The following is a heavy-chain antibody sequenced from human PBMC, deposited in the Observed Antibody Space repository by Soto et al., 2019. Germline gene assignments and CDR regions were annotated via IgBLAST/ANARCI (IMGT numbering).Heavy chain of an antibody. CDR1: GFTFSSYG. D-gene: IGHD5-12*01. V-gene: IGHV3-30*18. CDR2: ISYDGSNK. J-gene: IGHJ6*03. CDR3: AKDGVDIVATTQDYYYYYYMDV. Sequence: GGSLRLSCAASGFTFSSYGMHWVRQAPGKGLEWVAVISYDGSNKYYADSVKGRFTISRDNSKNTLYLQMNSLRAEDTAVYYCAKDGVDIVATTQDYYYYYYMDVWGKGTTVTVS.